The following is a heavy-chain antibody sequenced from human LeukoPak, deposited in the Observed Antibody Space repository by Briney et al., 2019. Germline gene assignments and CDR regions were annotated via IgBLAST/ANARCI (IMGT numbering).Heavy chain of an antibody. D-gene: IGHD5-24*01. CDR1: GGSISSYY. V-gene: IGHV4-4*07. J-gene: IGHJ4*02. CDR2: IYTSGST. CDR3: ARSREMGTTYDH. Sequence: PSETLSLTCTVLGGSISSYYWSWIRQPAGKGLEWIGRIYTSGSTKYNPSLKSRVTMSVDTSKNQFSLRLTSVTAADTAVYYCARSREMGTTYDHWGQGTLVTVSS.